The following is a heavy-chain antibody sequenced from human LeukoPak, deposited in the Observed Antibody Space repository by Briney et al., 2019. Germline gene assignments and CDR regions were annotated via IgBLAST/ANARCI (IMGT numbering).Heavy chain of an antibody. Sequence: PGGSLRLSCAASGFTFSNYWMTWVRQAPGKGLELVANIKQDGSEKYYVDSVKGRFTISRGNAKNSLYLQMNSLRAEDTAVYYCARNQRRLDYWGQGTLVTVSS. CDR3: ARNQRRLDY. D-gene: IGHD1-14*01. J-gene: IGHJ4*02. CDR2: IKQDGSEK. CDR1: GFTFSNYW. V-gene: IGHV3-7*01.